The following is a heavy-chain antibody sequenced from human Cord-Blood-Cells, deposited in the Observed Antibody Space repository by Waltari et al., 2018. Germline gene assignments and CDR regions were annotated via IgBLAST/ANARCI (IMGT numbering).Heavy chain of an antibody. J-gene: IGHJ4*02. Sequence: QVQLVQSGAEVKKPGASVKVSCKASGYTFTGYYMHLVRQAPGQGLEWMGWINPNSGGTNYAQKFQGRVTMTRDTSISTAYMELSRLRSDDTAVYYCARTLLMYYDILTGYYDYWGQGTLVTVSS. CDR2: INPNSGGT. D-gene: IGHD3-9*01. CDR1: GYTFTGYY. V-gene: IGHV1-2*02. CDR3: ARTLLMYYDILTGYYDY.